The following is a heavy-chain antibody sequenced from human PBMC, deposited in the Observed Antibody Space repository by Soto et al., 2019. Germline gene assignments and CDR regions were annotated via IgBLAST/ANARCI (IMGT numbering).Heavy chain of an antibody. Sequence: ASVKVSCKASGYTFISYGISWVLQAPGQGLEWMGWISAYNGNTNYAQKLQGRVTMTTDTSTSTAYMELRSLRSDDTAVYYCARDVSPLRYSGYDFGIQGGIGYWGQGTLVTVSS. CDR3: ARDVSPLRYSGYDFGIQGGIGY. J-gene: IGHJ4*02. V-gene: IGHV1-18*01. D-gene: IGHD5-12*01. CDR1: GYTFISYG. CDR2: ISAYNGNT.